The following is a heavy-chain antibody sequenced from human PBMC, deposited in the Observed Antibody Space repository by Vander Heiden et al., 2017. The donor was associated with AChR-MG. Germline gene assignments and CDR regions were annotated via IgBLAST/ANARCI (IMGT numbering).Heavy chain of an antibody. V-gene: IGHV3-73*02. Sequence: EVQLVESGGALVQPGGSLKLSCAASGFTFSDCAVHWVRQAPGKGLEWVGHMNIKTNNYATAYAASVGGRFTVSRDDSKNTAFLQMDSLRTEDTAVYFCTRDAGFNNWLDPWGQGTLVTVSS. CDR1: GFTFSDCA. CDR2: MNIKTNNYAT. J-gene: IGHJ5*02. D-gene: IGHD3-3*01. CDR3: TRDAGFNNWLDP.